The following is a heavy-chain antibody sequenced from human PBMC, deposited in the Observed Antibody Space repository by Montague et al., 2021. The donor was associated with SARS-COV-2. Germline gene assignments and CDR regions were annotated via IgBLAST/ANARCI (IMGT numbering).Heavy chain of an antibody. CDR1: GGSFSGYY. V-gene: IGHV4-34*01. CDR2: INQSGRT. J-gene: IGHJ6*02. Sequence: SETLSLTCAVYGGSFSGYYWSWIRQPPEKGLEWIGEINQSGRTNNNPSLKSRVIISVDTSKNQFSLKLSSVTAADTAVYYCARVRYYGSGTSLGMDGWGQGTTVTVSS. D-gene: IGHD3-10*01. CDR3: ARVRYYGSGTSLGMDG.